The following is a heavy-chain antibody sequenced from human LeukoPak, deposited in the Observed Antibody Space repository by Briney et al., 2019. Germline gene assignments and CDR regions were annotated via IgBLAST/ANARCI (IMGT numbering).Heavy chain of an antibody. D-gene: IGHD7-27*01. CDR1: GYTFTVYY. J-gene: IGHJ3*02. CDR3: ARDGNWGSLRGAFDI. V-gene: IGHV1-2*02. CDR2: INPNSGGS. Sequence: ASVKVSCKASGYTFTVYYLHWVWQAPGQGLEWMGWINPNSGGSNYAQKFPGRVTMTRDTSISTAYRELSRLRSDDTAVYYCARDGNWGSLRGAFDIWGQGTIVTVSS.